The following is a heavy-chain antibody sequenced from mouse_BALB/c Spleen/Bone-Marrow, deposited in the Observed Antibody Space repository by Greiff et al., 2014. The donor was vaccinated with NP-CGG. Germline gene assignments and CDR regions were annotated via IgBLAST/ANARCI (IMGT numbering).Heavy chain of an antibody. Sequence: LVLTGASVKISCKASGYSFTGYYIHWVKQSHGKSLEWIGYISCYNGATNFNQKFKGKATFTVDTSSSTANMQFNSLTSEDSAVYYCARLDYGSSYAMDYWGQGTSVTVSS. J-gene: IGHJ4*01. CDR1: GYSFTGYY. V-gene: IGHV1S34*01. D-gene: IGHD1-1*01. CDR2: ISCYNGAT. CDR3: ARLDYGSSYAMDY.